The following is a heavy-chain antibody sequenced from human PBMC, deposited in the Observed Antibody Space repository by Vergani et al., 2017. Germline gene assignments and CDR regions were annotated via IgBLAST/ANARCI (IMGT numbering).Heavy chain of an antibody. CDR1: GGTFSSYA. CDR3: AGDLGRGSGSYPFAP. J-gene: IGHJ5*02. CDR2: IIPIFGTA. D-gene: IGHD3-10*01. Sequence: QVQLVQSGAEVKKPGSSLKVSCKSSGGTFSSYAISGVRQAPGQGLEWRGGIIPIFGTANYAQKFQGRVTITADESTSTAYMELRSLGSEDTAVYYCAGDLGRGSGSYPFAPWGQGTLVTVSS. V-gene: IGHV1-69*12.